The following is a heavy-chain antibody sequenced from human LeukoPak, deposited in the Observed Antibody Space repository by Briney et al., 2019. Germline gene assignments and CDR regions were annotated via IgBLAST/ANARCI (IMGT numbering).Heavy chain of an antibody. V-gene: IGHV1-8*01. J-gene: IGHJ4*02. CDR2: MNPTSGNT. Sequence: ASVTVSCKASGYTFTDYDINWVRQASGQGLEWMGWMNPTSGNTGYAQKFQGRVTMTRDTSESTAYMELSSLRSEDTAVYYCARTPRNGYIEGYWGQGTLVTVSS. CDR1: GYTFTDYD. CDR3: ARTPRNGYIEGY. D-gene: IGHD5-24*01.